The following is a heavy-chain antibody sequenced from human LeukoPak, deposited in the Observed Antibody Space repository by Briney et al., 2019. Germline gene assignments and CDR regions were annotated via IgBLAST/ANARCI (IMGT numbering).Heavy chain of an antibody. CDR2: NNSDGSST. D-gene: IGHD3-9*01. V-gene: IGHV3-74*01. J-gene: IGHJ4*02. CDR3: ALGLVTDY. CDR1: GFTFSSYW. Sequence: TGGSLRLSCAASGFTFSSYWMHWVRQTPGKGLVWVSRNNSDGSSTTYADSVKGRFTISRDNAKNTLYLQMNSLRVEDTAVYYCALGLVTDYWGQGTLVTVSS.